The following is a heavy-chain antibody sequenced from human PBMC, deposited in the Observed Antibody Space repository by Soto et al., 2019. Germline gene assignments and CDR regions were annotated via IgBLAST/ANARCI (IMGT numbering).Heavy chain of an antibody. V-gene: IGHV3-30*18. CDR3: AKDLYCSSTSCPHQYYYYGMDV. CDR1: GFTFSSYG. J-gene: IGHJ6*02. Sequence: QVQLVESGGGVVQPGRSLRLSCAASGFTFSSYGMHWVRQAPGKGLEWVAVISYDGSNKYYADSVKGRFTISRDNSKNTLYLQMNSLRAEDTAVYYCAKDLYCSSTSCPHQYYYYGMDVWGQGTTVTVSS. CDR2: ISYDGSNK. D-gene: IGHD2-2*01.